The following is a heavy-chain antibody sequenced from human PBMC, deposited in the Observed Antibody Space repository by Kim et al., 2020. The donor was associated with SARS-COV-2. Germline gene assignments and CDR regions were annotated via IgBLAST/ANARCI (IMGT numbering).Heavy chain of an antibody. CDR1: GFTFSSYA. V-gene: IGHV3-23*01. CDR2: ISGSGGST. Sequence: GGSLRLSCAASGFTFSSYAMSWVRQAPGKGLEWVSAISGSGGSTYYADSVKGRFTISRDNSKNTLYLQMNSLRAEDTVVYYCARAAASSSTYARYWGQGTLVTVSS. D-gene: IGHD6-13*01. CDR3: ARAAASSSTYARY. J-gene: IGHJ4*02.